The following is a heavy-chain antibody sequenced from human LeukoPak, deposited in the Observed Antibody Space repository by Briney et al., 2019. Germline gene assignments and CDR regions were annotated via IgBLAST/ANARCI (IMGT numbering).Heavy chain of an antibody. D-gene: IGHD7-27*01. CDR3: ARDLNWGQVDY. V-gene: IGHV3-74*01. Sequence: GGSLRLSCAASGFTFSGHWMYWLRQAPVKGLAWVSRINGDGSATNYAGSMKGRFTISRDNARNIVYLQMNSLREDDTAVYYCARDLNWGQVDYWGQGTLVTVSS. J-gene: IGHJ4*02. CDR2: INGDGSAT. CDR1: GFTFSGHW.